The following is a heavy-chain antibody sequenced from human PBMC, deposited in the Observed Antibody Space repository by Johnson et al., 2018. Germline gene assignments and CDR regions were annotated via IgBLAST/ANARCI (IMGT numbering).Heavy chain of an antibody. CDR3: ATTRAVTIFFGYFDR. CDR1: GFTFSNPY. J-gene: IGHJ2*01. V-gene: IGHV3-7*01. CDR2: IQEDGSEK. D-gene: IGHD3-3*01. Sequence: VQLVESGGGLVQPGGSLRLSCAASGFTFSNPYMGWVRQAPGKGLEWVANIQEDGSEKYYLESLKGRFTISRDNAKNSVYLQMNSRRTEDTAVYYCATTRAVTIFFGYFDRWGRGTLVTVSS.